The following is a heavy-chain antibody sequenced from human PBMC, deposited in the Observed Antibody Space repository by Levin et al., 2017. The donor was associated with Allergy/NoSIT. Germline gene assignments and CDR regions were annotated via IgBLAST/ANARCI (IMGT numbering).Heavy chain of an antibody. Sequence: AASVKVSCKASGYTFSDYDVTWVRQATGQGLEWMGWMNPNSGNTGPPQKFRGRVTMTTDSSISTAYLELNSLTSEDAAVYYCARGIRYQVYADVWGQGTTVTVSS. CDR3: ARGIRYQVYADV. D-gene: IGHD3-16*02. CDR1: GYTFSDYD. CDR2: MNPNSGNT. J-gene: IGHJ6*02. V-gene: IGHV1-8*01.